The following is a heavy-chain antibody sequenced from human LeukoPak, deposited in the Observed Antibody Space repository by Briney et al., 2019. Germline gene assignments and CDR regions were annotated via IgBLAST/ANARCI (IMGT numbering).Heavy chain of an antibody. CDR3: AKVTYGSGTYGAFDS. Sequence: PGGSLRLSCAASGFTFRSYGMSWVRQAPGKGLEWVSGISGSGDYTYYADSVKGRFTISRDNSKNTLYLQMNSLRAEDTAIYYCAKVTYGSGTYGAFDSWGQGTLVTVSS. D-gene: IGHD3-10*01. CDR1: GFTFRSYG. CDR2: ISGSGDYT. J-gene: IGHJ4*02. V-gene: IGHV3-23*01.